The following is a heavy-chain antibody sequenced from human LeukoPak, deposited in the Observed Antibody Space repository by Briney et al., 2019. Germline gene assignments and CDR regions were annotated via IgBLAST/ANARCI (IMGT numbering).Heavy chain of an antibody. CDR1: GFTFDNYA. CDR2: ISGSGGST. D-gene: IGHD5-24*01. J-gene: IGHJ4*02. CDR3: ANGRMATKEGY. Sequence: GGSLRLSCAASGFTFDNYAMTWVRQGPGKGLEWIATISGSGGSTYYADSVKGRFTISRDNSKNTLYLQMNSLRAEDTAVYYCANGRMATKEGYWGQGTLVTVSS. V-gene: IGHV3-23*01.